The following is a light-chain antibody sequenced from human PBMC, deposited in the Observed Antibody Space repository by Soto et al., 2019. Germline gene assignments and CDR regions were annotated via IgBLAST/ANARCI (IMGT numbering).Light chain of an antibody. V-gene: IGKV3-11*01. Sequence: EIVVTQSPGTLSLSPGERATLSYRASQSISNDHLAWYQQKPGQAPRLLIYGTSNRATGGIADRFSGSGSGTDFTLTISDVQPEDFAVYYCHQRQSWPRTFGQGTKVDIK. CDR2: GTS. CDR1: QSISND. J-gene: IGKJ1*01. CDR3: HQRQSWPRT.